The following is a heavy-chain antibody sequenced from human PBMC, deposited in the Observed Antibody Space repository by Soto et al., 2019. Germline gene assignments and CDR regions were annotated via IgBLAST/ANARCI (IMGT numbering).Heavy chain of an antibody. J-gene: IGHJ3*02. D-gene: IGHD1-1*01. CDR1: GGFVSSGSYY. CDR2: MSHSGGT. V-gene: IGHV4-34*01. Sequence: QVQLQQWGAGLLKPSETLSLTCAVYGGFVSSGSYYWSWIRQPPGKGLEWIGEMSHSGGTHFNPSLQRRDTISVDTSKNQFSLKMSSVTAADSALYYCARVERGTATTVVDAFDIWGPGTMVTVSS. CDR3: ARVERGTATTVVDAFDI.